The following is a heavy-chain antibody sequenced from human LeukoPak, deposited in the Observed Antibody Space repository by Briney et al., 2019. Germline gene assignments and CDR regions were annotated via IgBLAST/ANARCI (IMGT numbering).Heavy chain of an antibody. V-gene: IGHV3-74*01. J-gene: IGHJ6*03. Sequence: GGSLRLSCAASGFTFSSYWMHWVRQAPGKGLVWVSRINSDGSSTSYADSVKGRFTISRDNAKNSLYLQMNSLRAEDTAVYYCARGGSGWYISYYMDVWGKGTTVTISS. CDR3: ARGGSGWYISYYMDV. D-gene: IGHD6-19*01. CDR2: INSDGSST. CDR1: GFTFSSYW.